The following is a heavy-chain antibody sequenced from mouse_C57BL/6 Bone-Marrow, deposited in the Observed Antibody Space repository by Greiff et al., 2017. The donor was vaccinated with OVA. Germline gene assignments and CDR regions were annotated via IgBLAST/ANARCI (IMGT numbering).Heavy chain of an antibody. CDR3: ATLIYYGNYVDY. J-gene: IGHJ2*01. CDR1: GFNIKNTY. D-gene: IGHD2-1*01. CDR2: IDPAHGNT. V-gene: IGHV14-3*01. Sequence: VQLQQSVAELVRPGASVKLSCTASGFNIKNTYMHWVKQRPEQGLEWIGRIDPAHGNTKYAPQFQGKATLTADTSSNTAYLQLSSLTSEDTAIYYCATLIYYGNYVDYWGQGTTLTVSS.